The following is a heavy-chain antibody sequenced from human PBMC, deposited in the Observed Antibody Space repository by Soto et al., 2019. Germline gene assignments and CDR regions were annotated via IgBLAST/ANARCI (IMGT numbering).Heavy chain of an antibody. CDR3: ARDGDGYKYGYFDY. D-gene: IGHD5-12*01. V-gene: IGHV3-30-3*01. Sequence: QVQLVESGGGVVQPGRSLRLSCAASGFTFSSYAMHWVRQAPGKGLEWVAVISYDGSNKYYADSVKGRFTISRDNSKNALYLQMNSLRAEDTAVYYCARDGDGYKYGYFDYWGQGTLVTVSS. CDR2: ISYDGSNK. CDR1: GFTFSSYA. J-gene: IGHJ4*02.